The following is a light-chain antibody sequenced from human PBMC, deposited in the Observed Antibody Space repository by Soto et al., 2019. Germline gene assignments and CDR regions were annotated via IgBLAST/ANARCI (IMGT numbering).Light chain of an antibody. CDR3: QQYGTSSLT. CDR2: HVS. V-gene: IGKV3-20*01. J-gene: IGKJ4*01. CDR1: QRVSSTS. Sequence: DIVLTQSPGTLYLSPGERAILSCRASQRVSSTSLAWSQQRPGQAPRLLIYHVSSRANGIPGGLSGSGSGTDFTLTIRTLEPEDFAVYYCQQYGTSSLTFGGGTRVEI.